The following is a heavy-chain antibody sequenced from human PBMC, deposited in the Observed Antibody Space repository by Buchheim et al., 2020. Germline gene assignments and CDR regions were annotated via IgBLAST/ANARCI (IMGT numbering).Heavy chain of an antibody. J-gene: IGHJ2*01. CDR2: IYQSGTT. V-gene: IGHV4-4*02. CDR3: ARGWGATYYYDSSGIYWYFDL. D-gene: IGHD3-22*01. CDR1: GASISSRNW. Sequence: QVQLQESGPGLVKPSGTLSLTCSVSGASISSRNWWTWVRQSPGKGLEWIGEIYQSGTTNYNPSLKSRVTISMDKSKNQFSLKVNSVTAADTAVYYCARGWGATYYYDSSGIYWYFDLWGRGTL.